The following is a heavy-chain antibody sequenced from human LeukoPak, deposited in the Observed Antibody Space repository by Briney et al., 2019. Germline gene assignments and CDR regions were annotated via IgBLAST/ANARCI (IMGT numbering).Heavy chain of an antibody. J-gene: IGHJ4*02. D-gene: IGHD6-19*01. Sequence: VASVKVSCEASGFTFTSSAMQWVRQARGQRLEWIGWIVVGSGNTNYAQKFQERVTITRDMSTSTAYMELSSLRSEDTAVYYCARDRAPYSSGWHFDYWGQGTLVTVSS. CDR2: IVVGSGNT. V-gene: IGHV1-58*02. CDR1: GFTFTSSA. CDR3: ARDRAPYSSGWHFDY.